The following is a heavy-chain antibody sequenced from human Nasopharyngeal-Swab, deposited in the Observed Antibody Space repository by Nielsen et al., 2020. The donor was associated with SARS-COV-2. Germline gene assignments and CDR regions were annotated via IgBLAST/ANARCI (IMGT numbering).Heavy chain of an antibody. V-gene: IGHV3-7*01. CDR2: IKYDGSEK. J-gene: IGHJ4*02. D-gene: IGHD2-2*01. CDR1: GFMFGDYW. Sequence: GESLKISCAASGFMFGDYWMSWVRQAPGKGLEWVANIKYDGSEKYYVDSVRGRFTISRDNAKNTVYLQMNSLRAEDTAVYYCARVHLVIVPATFDYWGQGTLVTVSS. CDR3: ARVHLVIVPATFDY.